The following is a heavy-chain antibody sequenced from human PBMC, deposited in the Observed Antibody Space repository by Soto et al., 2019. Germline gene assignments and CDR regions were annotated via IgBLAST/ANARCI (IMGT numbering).Heavy chain of an antibody. D-gene: IGHD3-16*02. Sequence: PSETLSLTCTVSGGSISSYYWSWIRQPPGKGLEWIGDSYYSGSTKYNPSLESRVTISVHTSKKQFSLKLSLVTAADTAVTNCARDHDFVWRSYRYYYHGMDVWGQGNTVTVS. V-gene: IGHV4-59*01. CDR1: GGSISSYY. J-gene: IGHJ6*02. CDR3: ARDHDFVWRSYRYYYHGMDV. CDR2: SYYSGST.